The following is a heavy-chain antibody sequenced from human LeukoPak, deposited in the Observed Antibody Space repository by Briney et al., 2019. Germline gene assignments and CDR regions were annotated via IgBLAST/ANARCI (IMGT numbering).Heavy chain of an antibody. CDR2: INHSGST. D-gene: IGHD6-19*01. J-gene: IGHJ6*02. CDR1: GGSFSGYY. V-gene: IGHV4-34*01. CDR3: ARGTDSSGWYDYYYYGMDV. Sequence: SETLSLTCAVYGGSFSGYYWSWIRQPPGKGLEWIGEINHSGSTNYNPSLKSRVTISVDTSKNQFSLKLSSVTAADAAVYYCARGTDSSGWYDYYYYGMDVWGQGTTVTVFS.